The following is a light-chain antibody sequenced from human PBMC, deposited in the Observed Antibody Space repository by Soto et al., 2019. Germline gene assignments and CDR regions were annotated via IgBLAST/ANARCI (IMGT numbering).Light chain of an antibody. CDR2: EGI. Sequence: QSALTQPASVSGSPGQSITISCTGTSIDVGCYNRVSWYQQHPGKAPKLMIYEGIKRPSGVSNRFSGSKPGNTASLTISGLQAEDEADYYCCSYAGSSTLFGGGTKLTVL. CDR3: CSYAGSSTL. V-gene: IGLV2-23*01. CDR1: SIDVGCYNR. J-gene: IGLJ3*02.